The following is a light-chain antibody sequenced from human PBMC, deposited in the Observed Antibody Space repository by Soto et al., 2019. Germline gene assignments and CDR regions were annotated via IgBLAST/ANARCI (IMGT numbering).Light chain of an antibody. CDR3: QQYNNWPPST. CDR1: QSVSSN. J-gene: IGKJ5*01. CDR2: GAS. Sequence: EIVMTQSPATLSVSPGERATLXXRASQSVSSNLAWYQQKPGQAPRLXXYGASTRATGIPARFSGSGSGREFTLTIISLQSEDFAVYYCQQYNNWPPSTFGQGTRLDIK. V-gene: IGKV3-15*01.